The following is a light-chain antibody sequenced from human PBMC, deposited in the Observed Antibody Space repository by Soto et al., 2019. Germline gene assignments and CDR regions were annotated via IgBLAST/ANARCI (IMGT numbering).Light chain of an antibody. CDR3: QHYGETPIT. CDR1: QSVSRR. Sequence: EIVLTQSPGTLSLSPGGRATLSCRASQSVSRRLAWYQHRPGQSPRLLISGASMRASGVPVRFSGSGSGTDFTLTISRLEPEDFAVCYCQHYGETPITFGLGTRLEV. V-gene: IGKV3-20*01. J-gene: IGKJ5*01. CDR2: GAS.